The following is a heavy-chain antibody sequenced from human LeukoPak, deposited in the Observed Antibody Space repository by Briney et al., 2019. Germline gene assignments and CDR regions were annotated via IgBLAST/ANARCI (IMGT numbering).Heavy chain of an antibody. D-gene: IGHD4-17*01. CDR1: GYSITGGYY. Sequence: SETLSLTCAVSGYSITGGYYWGWIRRPPGKGLEWIGSTHQTGSTYYNPSLKSRVTISVDRSKNQFSLKLTSVTAADTAVYYCARPLTGDYYFDLWGRGTLVTVSS. V-gene: IGHV4-38-2*01. J-gene: IGHJ2*01. CDR2: THQTGST. CDR3: ARPLTGDYYFDL.